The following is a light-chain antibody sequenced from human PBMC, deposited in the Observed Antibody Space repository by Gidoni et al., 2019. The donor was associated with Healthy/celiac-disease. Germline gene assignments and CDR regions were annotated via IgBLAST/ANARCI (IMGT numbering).Light chain of an antibody. V-gene: IGKV4-1*01. Sequence: DIVMTQSPDPLAVSLGERATINCKSSQSVLYSSNNKNNLAWYQQKPGQPPKLLIYWASTRESGVPDRFSGSGSGTDFTLTISSLQAEDVAVYYCQQYYSTPCTFGQGTKVEIK. CDR2: WAS. CDR1: QSVLYSSNNKNN. J-gene: IGKJ1*01. CDR3: QQYYSTPCT.